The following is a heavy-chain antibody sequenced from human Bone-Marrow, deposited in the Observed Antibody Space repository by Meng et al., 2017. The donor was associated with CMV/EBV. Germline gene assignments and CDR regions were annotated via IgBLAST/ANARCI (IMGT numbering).Heavy chain of an antibody. V-gene: IGHV3-30*02. D-gene: IGHD2-2*01. Sequence: GESLKISCAASGFTFSSYGMHWVRQAPGKGLEWVAFIRYDGSNKYYADSVKGRFTISRDNSKNTLYLQMNSLRAEDTAVYYCATSAVVVAAAVYYNGMDVWGQGTTVTVSS. CDR3: ATSAVVVAAAVYYNGMDV. CDR1: GFTFSSYG. J-gene: IGHJ6*02. CDR2: IRYDGSNK.